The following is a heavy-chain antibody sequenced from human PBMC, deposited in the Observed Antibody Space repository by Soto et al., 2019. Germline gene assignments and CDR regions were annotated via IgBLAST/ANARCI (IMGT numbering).Heavy chain of an antibody. CDR2: INSYSGNT. CDR1: GYNFTNYD. V-gene: IGHV1-18*04. CDR3: ARKPLAVGGLSYYGRDV. D-gene: IGHD6-19*01. J-gene: IGHJ6*02. Sequence: QVHLVQSGAEVKKPGASVKVSCKASGYNFTNYDVNWVRQAPGQGLEWMGWINSYSGNTDYAQKFQGRVSLTTDTSTTTAYMELRSLRSDDTAVYYCARKPLAVGGLSYYGRDVWGQGTTVTVSS.